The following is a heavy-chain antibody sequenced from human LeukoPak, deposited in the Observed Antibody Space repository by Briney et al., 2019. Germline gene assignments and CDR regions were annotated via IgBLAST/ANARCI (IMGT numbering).Heavy chain of an antibody. V-gene: IGHV4-34*01. Sequence: SETLSLTCAVYGGSFSGYYWSWIRQPPGKGLEWIGEINHSGSTNYNPSLKSRVTISVDTSKNQFSLKLSSVTAADTAVYYCARGLLLRGSGSCYRPDYFDYWGQGTLVTVSS. CDR1: GGSFSGYY. D-gene: IGHD3-10*01. J-gene: IGHJ4*02. CDR2: INHSGST. CDR3: ARGLLLRGSGSCYRPDYFDY.